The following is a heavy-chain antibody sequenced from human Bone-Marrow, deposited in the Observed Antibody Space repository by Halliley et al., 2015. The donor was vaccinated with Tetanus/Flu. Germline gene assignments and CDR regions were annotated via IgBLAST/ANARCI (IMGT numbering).Heavy chain of an antibody. V-gene: IGHV1-46*01. CDR3: ARDSESPTVISGVSVIQGTWFDP. Sequence: GSTTYAQKFQGRITMTSDTSTSTVYMELSSLRSDDTAVYYCARDSESPTVISGVSVIQGTWFDPWGQGTLVTVSS. J-gene: IGHJ5*02. D-gene: IGHD3-3*01. CDR2: GST.